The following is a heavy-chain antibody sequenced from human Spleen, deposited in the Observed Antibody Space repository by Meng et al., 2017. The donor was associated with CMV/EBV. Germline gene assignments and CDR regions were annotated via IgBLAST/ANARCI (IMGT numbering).Heavy chain of an antibody. CDR2: ISSSSSYI. V-gene: IGHV3-21*01. D-gene: IGHD4-17*01. CDR3: GRDRDYGDCPLDH. CDR1: GFTFSSYS. J-gene: IGHJ4*02. Sequence: GGSLRLSCAASGFTFSSYSMNWVRQAPGKGLEWVSSISSSSSYIYYADSVKGRFTISRDNAKNSLYLQMNSLRAEDTAVYYCGRDRDYGDCPLDHWGQGALVTVSS.